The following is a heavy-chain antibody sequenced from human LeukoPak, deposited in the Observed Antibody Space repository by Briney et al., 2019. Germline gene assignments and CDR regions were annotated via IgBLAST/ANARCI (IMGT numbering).Heavy chain of an antibody. V-gene: IGHV3-7*01. CDR3: ARAGHYYFDY. J-gene: IGHJ4*02. CDR1: GFTFSSYS. CDR2: IKPDGSEK. Sequence: GGSLRLSCAASGFTFSSYSMNWVRQAPGKGLEWVANIKPDGSEKYYVDSVKGRFTISRDNAKNSLYLQMNSLRAEDTAVYYCARAGHYYFDYWGQGTLVTVSS. D-gene: IGHD2-21*02.